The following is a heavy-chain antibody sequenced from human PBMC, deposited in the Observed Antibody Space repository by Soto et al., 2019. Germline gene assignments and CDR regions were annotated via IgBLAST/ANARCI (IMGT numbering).Heavy chain of an antibody. D-gene: IGHD1-26*01. J-gene: IGHJ5*02. CDR3: ARGGAPRAVGATTP. V-gene: IGHV1-8*01. Sequence: QVQLVQSGAEVKKPGASVKVSCKASGYTFTSYDIKWVRQATGQGLEWMGWMNPNSGNTGYAQKFQGRVTMTRNTSTSTAYVELSSLRSEDTAVYYCARGGAPRAVGATTPWGQATLVTVSS. CDR2: MNPNSGNT. CDR1: GYTFTSYD.